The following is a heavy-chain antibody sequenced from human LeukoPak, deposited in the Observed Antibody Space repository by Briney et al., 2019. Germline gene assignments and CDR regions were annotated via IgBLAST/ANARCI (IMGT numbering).Heavy chain of an antibody. CDR2: ISYDGSNK. V-gene: IGHV3-30-3*01. Sequence: GGCLRLSCAASGFTFSRSAVRWVRQDPEKGLGWVAVISYDGSNKYYADSVKGRFTISRDNSKNTLYLQMNSLRADDTAVYYCARDRDSSGWYEGFDYWGQGTLVTVSS. D-gene: IGHD6-19*01. CDR3: ARDRDSSGWYEGFDY. J-gene: IGHJ4*02. CDR1: GFTFSRSA.